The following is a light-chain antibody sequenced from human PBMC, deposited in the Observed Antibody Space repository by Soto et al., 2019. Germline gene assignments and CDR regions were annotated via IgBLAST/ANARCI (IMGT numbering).Light chain of an antibody. CDR2: DTS. J-gene: IGKJ4*01. CDR1: QSVSRY. Sequence: EIVLTQSPATLSLSPGERATLSCRASQSVSRYLAWYQQKPGQAPRLLIYDTSNRATGIPARFSGSGSGTGFTLTISSLEPEDVAVSYCQQRSNWPWTFGGGTKVEIK. CDR3: QQRSNWPWT. V-gene: IGKV3-11*01.